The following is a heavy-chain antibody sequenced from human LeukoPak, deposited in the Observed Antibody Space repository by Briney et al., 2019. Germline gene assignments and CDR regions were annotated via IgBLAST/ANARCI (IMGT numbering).Heavy chain of an antibody. D-gene: IGHD3-22*01. Sequence: ASVKVSCKASGYTSTSYYMHWVRQAPGQGLEWMGIINPSGGSTSYAQKFQGRVTMTRDTSTSTVYMELSSLRSEDTAVYYCARAGSSVIGDYWGQGTLVTVSS. CDR2: INPSGGST. CDR3: ARAGSSVIGDY. CDR1: GYTSTSYY. J-gene: IGHJ4*02. V-gene: IGHV1-46*01.